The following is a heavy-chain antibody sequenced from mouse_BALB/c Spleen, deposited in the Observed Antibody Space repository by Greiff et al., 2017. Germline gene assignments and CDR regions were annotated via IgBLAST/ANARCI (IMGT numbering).Heavy chain of an antibody. CDR1: GYTFTSYY. J-gene: IGHJ3*01. CDR3: TRSRGYYYGLFAY. Sequence: VKLMESGAELVKPGASVKLSCKASGYTFTSYYMYWVKQRPGQGLEWIGEINPSNGGTNFNEKFKSKATLTVDKSSSTAYMQLSSLTSEDSAVYYCTRSRGYYYGLFAYWGQGTLVTVSA. D-gene: IGHD1-1*01. V-gene: IGHV1S81*02. CDR2: INPSNGGT.